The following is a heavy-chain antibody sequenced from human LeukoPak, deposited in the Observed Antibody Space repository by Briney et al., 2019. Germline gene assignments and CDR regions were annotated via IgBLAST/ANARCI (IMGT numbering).Heavy chain of an antibody. J-gene: IGHJ4*02. CDR3: XXXXXXXXGGSCYSGFDY. V-gene: IGHV4-30-2*02. D-gene: IGHD2-15*01. CDR2: IYHSGST. Sequence: SQTLSLTCAVSGGSISSGGYSWSWIRQPPGKGLEWIGYIYHSGSTYYNPSLKSRVTISVDTSKNQFSLKLRSVTTAGTAVYSXXXXXXXXXGGSCYSGFDYWGQGTLVTVSS. CDR1: GGSISSGGYS.